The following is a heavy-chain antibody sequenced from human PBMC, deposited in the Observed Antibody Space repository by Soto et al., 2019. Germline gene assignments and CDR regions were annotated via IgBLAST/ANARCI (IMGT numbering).Heavy chain of an antibody. Sequence: QVQLVESGGGVVQPGRSLRLSCAASKFTISSYPMHWVRQAPGKGLEWVALISSAGSIQSYADSVKGRFTISIDNSANTLFLHMDSLRAEDTAVYFCARDTGLAMTARRGFDLWGRGTMVAVSS. CDR2: ISSAGSIQ. CDR1: KFTISSYP. V-gene: IGHV3-30-3*01. CDR3: ARDTGLAMTARRGFDL. J-gene: IGHJ3*01. D-gene: IGHD2-2*01.